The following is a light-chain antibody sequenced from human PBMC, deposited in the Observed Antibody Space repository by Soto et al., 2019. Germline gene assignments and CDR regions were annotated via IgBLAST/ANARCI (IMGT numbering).Light chain of an antibody. CDR1: QSIDTN. Sequence: EIVLTQSPVTLSMSPGEGATLSCKASQSIDTNLGWYQQKPGQAPRLLIYDASTRATGIPARFSGDGSGTEFTLTISSLQSDDIAVYYCQHYKTWPLSFGGGTRVEI. V-gene: IGKV3-15*01. CDR2: DAS. CDR3: QHYKTWPLS. J-gene: IGKJ4*01.